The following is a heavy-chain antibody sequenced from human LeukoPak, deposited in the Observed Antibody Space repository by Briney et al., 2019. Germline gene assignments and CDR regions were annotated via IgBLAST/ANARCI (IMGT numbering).Heavy chain of an antibody. CDR2: INHSGST. CDR1: GGSFSGYY. J-gene: IGHJ4*02. D-gene: IGHD5-24*01. V-gene: IGHV4-34*01. Sequence: SETLSLNCAVYGGSFSGYYWSWIRQPPGKGLEWIGEINHSGSTNYNPSLKSRVTISVDTSKNQFSLKLSSVTAADTAVYYCARVRYGLQSNFDYWGQGTLVTVSS. CDR3: ARVRYGLQSNFDY.